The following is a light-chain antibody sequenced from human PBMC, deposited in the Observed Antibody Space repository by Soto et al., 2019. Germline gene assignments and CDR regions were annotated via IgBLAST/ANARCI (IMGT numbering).Light chain of an antibody. CDR3: QTYDKAPWT. Sequence: DIQMAQSPSSLSASVWDRVTITCRASRGIYTHLAWYQQKPGNAPKLLIYGASTLQSGVPSRFSASGSGTDFFLTISGLQSEDVGTYFCQTYDKAPWTFGPGTRV. V-gene: IGKV1-27*01. J-gene: IGKJ1*01. CDR1: RGIYTH. CDR2: GAS.